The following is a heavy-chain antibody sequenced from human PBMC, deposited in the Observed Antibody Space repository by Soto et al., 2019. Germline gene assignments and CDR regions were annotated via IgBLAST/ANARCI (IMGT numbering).Heavy chain of an antibody. CDR1: GFTFSSYW. V-gene: IGHV3-74*01. D-gene: IGHD3-22*01. J-gene: IGHJ4*02. CDR3: ARGYSGYGYFFDY. CDR2: INSDGSST. Sequence: VGSLRLSCAASGFTFSSYWMHWVRQAPGKGLVWVSRINSDGSSTSYADSVKGRFTISRDNAKNTLYLQMNSLRAEDTAVYYCARGYSGYGYFFDYWGQGVLVTVSS.